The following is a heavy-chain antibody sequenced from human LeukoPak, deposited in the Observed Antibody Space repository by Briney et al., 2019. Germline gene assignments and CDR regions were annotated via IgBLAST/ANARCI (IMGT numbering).Heavy chain of an antibody. V-gene: IGHV3-7*01. D-gene: IGHD1-26*01. CDR3: AKGPLIVGAPYDAFDI. Sequence: GGSLRLSCEGSAFIFSGHWMNWVRQTPGKGLEWVASIKEDGSERQYVDSVKGRFTISRDNSKNTLYLQMNSLRAEDTAVYYCAKGPLIVGAPYDAFDIWGQGTMVTVSS. CDR1: AFIFSGHW. CDR2: IKEDGSER. J-gene: IGHJ3*02.